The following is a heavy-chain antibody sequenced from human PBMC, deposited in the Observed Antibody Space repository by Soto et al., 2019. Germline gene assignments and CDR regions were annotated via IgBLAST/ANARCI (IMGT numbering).Heavy chain of an antibody. Sequence: QVQLVQSGAEVKQPGSSVKVSCTASADTFSSSAFSWVRQSPGQVLEWMGGIIPFFHAANYAQRFQGRVTITADESTSKVYMELSSLRSDDTARYYCARDLISNSHYYGMAVWGQGTTVTVSS. V-gene: IGHV1-69*01. J-gene: IGHJ6*02. D-gene: IGHD1-7*01. CDR2: IIPFFHAA. CDR3: ARDLISNSHYYGMAV. CDR1: ADTFSSSA.